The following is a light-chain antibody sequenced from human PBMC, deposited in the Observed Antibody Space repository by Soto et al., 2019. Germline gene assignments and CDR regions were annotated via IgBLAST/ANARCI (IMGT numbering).Light chain of an antibody. CDR3: SCLSTTSTPLV. J-gene: IGLJ1*01. Sequence: QSVLSQPASMSGSPGQSITIPCTGTSSDIGLYNYVSWYQHHPGKAPKLLISEVSIRPSGLSDRFSASKTGNTASLTISGLQPEDEAFYYCSCLSTTSTPLVFGTGTKVTVL. V-gene: IGLV2-14*01. CDR2: EVS. CDR1: SSDIGLYNY.